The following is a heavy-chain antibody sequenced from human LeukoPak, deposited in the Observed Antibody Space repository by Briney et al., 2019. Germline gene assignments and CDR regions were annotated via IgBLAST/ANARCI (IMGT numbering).Heavy chain of an antibody. V-gene: IGHV1-8*01. CDR3: ARDTTPYYYYYGMDV. D-gene: IGHD1-14*01. J-gene: IGHJ6*02. CDR1: GYTFTSYD. CDR2: MNPNSGNT. Sequence: ASVKVSCKASGYTFTSYDISWVRQATGQGLEWMGWMNPNSGNTGYAQKFQGRVTMTRNTSISTAYMELSSLRSEDTAVYYCARDTTPYYYYYGMDVWGQGTTVTVSS.